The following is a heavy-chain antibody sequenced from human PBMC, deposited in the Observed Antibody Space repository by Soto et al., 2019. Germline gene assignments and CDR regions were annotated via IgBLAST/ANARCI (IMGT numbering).Heavy chain of an antibody. CDR1: GGTFSSYA. D-gene: IGHD4-17*01. J-gene: IGHJ5*02. Sequence: SVKVSCKASGGTFSSYAISWVRQAPGQGLEWMGGIIPIFGTANYAQKFQGSVTITADESTSTAYMELSSLRSEDTAVYYCARGSRPYGDLRSNWFDPWGQGTLVTVSS. CDR2: IIPIFGTA. CDR3: ARGSRPYGDLRSNWFDP. V-gene: IGHV1-69*13.